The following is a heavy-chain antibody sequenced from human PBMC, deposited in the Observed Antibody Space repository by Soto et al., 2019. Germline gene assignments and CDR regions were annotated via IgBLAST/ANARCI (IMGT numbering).Heavy chain of an antibody. V-gene: IGHV4-31*03. CDR2: IYYSGST. CDR3: ARGAGYSSSWYDY. Sequence: SETLSLTCTVSGGSISSGGYYWSWIRQHPGKGLEWIGYIYYSGSTYYNPSLRSRVTISVDTSKNQFSLKLSSVTAADTAVYYCARGAGYSSSWYDYWGQGTLVTVSS. J-gene: IGHJ4*02. CDR1: GGSISSGGYY. D-gene: IGHD6-13*01.